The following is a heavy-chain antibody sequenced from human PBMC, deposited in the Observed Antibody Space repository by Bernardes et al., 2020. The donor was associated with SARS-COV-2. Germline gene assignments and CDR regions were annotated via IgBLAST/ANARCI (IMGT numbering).Heavy chain of an antibody. D-gene: IGHD3-16*01. V-gene: IGHV4-59*01. J-gene: IGHJ4*01. CDR3: ATFLYYFDY. CDR1: GDSSSSYY. CDR2: IYFSGST. Sequence: TLSLTCTVSGDSSSSYYWSWIRQPPGKGLEWIGYIYFSGSTNYNPSLKSRVTISVDTSKKQFSLKLASVTAADTAVYYCATFLYYFDYWGHGTLVTVSS.